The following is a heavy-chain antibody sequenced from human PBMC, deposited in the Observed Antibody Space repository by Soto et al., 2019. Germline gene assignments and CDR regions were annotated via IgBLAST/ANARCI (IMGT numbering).Heavy chain of an antibody. D-gene: IGHD5-18*01. V-gene: IGHV4-39*01. CDR1: GGSISSGSYY. CDR3: ARKGAGRQLWFGNQPSYYFDY. CDR2: IYYSGST. J-gene: IGHJ4*02. Sequence: SETLSLTCSVSGGSISSGSYYWGWIRQPPGKGLEWIGSIYYSGSTYYNPSLKSRVTISVDTSKNQFSLKLSSVTAADTAVYYCARKGAGRQLWFGNQPSYYFDYWGQGTLVTVSS.